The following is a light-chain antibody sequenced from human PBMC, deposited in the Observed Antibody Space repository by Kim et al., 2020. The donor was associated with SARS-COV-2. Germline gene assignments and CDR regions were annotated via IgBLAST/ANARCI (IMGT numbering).Light chain of an antibody. CDR1: QDISDY. CDR3: QQYGDLPYT. CDR2: DAS. Sequence: DIQLTQSPPSLSASVGDTVTITCQASQDISDYLNWYQQKPGKAPKLLIYDASNLETGVPSRFSGSGSGTNLTLTISSLQPEDIATYYCQQYGDLPYTFGQGTKLEI. V-gene: IGKV1-33*01. J-gene: IGKJ2*01.